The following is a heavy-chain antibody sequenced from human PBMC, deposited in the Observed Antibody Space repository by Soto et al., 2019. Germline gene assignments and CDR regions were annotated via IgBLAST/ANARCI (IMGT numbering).Heavy chain of an antibody. J-gene: IGHJ3*02. CDR1: GFTFSSYA. D-gene: IGHD3-9*01. CDR3: AKSLSISRFMGGEWKRLVIKKVEGDAFDI. V-gene: IGHV3-23*01. CDR2: ISGSGGST. Sequence: GGSLRLSCAASGFTFSSYAMSWVRQAPGKGLEWVSAISGSGGSTYYADSVKGRFTISRDNSKNTLYLQMNSLRAEETAVYYCAKSLSISRFMGGEWKRLVIKKVEGDAFDIWGQGTMVTVSS.